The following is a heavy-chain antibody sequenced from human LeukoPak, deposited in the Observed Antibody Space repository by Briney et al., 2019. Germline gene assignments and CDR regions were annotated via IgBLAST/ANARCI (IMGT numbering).Heavy chain of an antibody. CDR3: ARAPNYDGSGLSFDY. J-gene: IGHJ4*02. Sequence: GASVKVSCKASGGTFSSYAISWVRQAPGQGLEWMGRIIPILGIANYAQKFQGRVTITADKSTSTAYMELSSLRSEGTAVYYCARAPNYDGSGLSFDYWGQGTLVTVSS. CDR1: GGTFSSYA. V-gene: IGHV1-69*04. D-gene: IGHD3-22*01. CDR2: IIPILGIA.